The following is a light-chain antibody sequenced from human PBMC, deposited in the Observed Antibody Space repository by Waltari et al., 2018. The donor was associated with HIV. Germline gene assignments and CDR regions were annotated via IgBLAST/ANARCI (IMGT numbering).Light chain of an antibody. J-gene: IGLJ2*01. V-gene: IGLV1-40*01. Sequence: QRVTISCTGSSSNFGEGYHVHWYQQPPGTAPKLLIYGNSNRPSGVPDRFSGSKSGTSASLAITGLQAEDEAVYYCQSYDSRLHVVFGGGTKLTVL. CDR2: GNS. CDR1: SSNFGEGYH. CDR3: QSYDSRLHVV.